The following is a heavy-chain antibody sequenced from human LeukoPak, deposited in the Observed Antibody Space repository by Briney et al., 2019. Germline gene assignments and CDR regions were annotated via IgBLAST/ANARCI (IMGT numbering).Heavy chain of an antibody. J-gene: IGHJ4*02. V-gene: IGHV3-21*01. CDR2: ISSSSSYI. D-gene: IGHD2-2*01. CDR3: ARGAGGGYCSSTSCYLVY. Sequence: PGGSLRLSCAASGFTFSSYSMNWVRHAPGKGLELVSSISSSSSYIYYADSVKGRFTISRDNAKNSLYLQMNSLRAEDTAVYYCARGAGGGYCSSTSCYLVYWGQGTLVTVSS. CDR1: GFTFSSYS.